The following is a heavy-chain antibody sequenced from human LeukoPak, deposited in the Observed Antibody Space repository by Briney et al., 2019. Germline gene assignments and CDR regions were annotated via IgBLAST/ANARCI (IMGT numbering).Heavy chain of an antibody. J-gene: IGHJ4*02. Sequence: GGSLRLSCAASRFTFNRYAMSWVRQAPGKGLEWVSGISGNGGSTYYADSVKGRFTISRDNSKNTLHLQMNSLRAEDTAIYYCARDDYGERIYWGQGTLVTVSS. CDR2: ISGNGGST. D-gene: IGHD4-17*01. CDR1: RFTFNRYA. CDR3: ARDDYGERIY. V-gene: IGHV3-23*01.